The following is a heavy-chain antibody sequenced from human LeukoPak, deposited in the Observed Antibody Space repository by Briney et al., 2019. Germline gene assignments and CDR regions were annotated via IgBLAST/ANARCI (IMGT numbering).Heavy chain of an antibody. CDR1: GGSISSYY. D-gene: IGHD3-22*01. Sequence: SETLSLTCTVSGGSISSYYWSWIRQPPGKGLEWIGSIYYSGSTYYNPSLKSRVTISVDTSKNQFSLKLSSVTAADTAVYYCARHSHDYYDRSGYVVWGQGTLVTVSS. J-gene: IGHJ4*02. V-gene: IGHV4-59*08. CDR3: ARHSHDYYDRSGYVV. CDR2: IYYSGST.